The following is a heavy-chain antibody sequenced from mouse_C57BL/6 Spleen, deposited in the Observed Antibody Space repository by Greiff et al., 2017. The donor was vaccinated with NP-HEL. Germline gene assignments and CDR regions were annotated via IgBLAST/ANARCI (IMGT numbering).Heavy chain of an antibody. CDR2: ISNLAYSI. D-gene: IGHD1-1*01. J-gene: IGHJ4*01. CDR3: ARRDGSSLYYAMDY. Sequence: EVMLVESGGGLVQPGGSLKLSCAASGFTFSDYGMAWVRQAPRKGPEWVAFISNLAYSIYYADTVTGRFTISRENAKNTLYLEMSSLLSEDTAMYYCARRDGSSLYYAMDYWGQGTSVTVSS. V-gene: IGHV5-15*04. CDR1: GFTFSDYG.